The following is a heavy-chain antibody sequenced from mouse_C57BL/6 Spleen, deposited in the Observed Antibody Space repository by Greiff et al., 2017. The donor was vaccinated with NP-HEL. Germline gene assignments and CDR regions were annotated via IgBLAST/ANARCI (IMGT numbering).Heavy chain of an antibody. J-gene: IGHJ4*01. D-gene: IGHD1-1*01. Sequence: QVQLQQSGAELVKPGASVKLSCKASGYTFTSYWMHWVKQRPGQGLEWIGMIHPNSGSTNYNEKFKSKATLTVDKSSSTAYMQLSSLTSEDSAVYYCALSTVVSPMDYWGQGTSVTVSS. CDR3: ALSTVVSPMDY. CDR2: IHPNSGST. V-gene: IGHV1-64*01. CDR1: GYTFTSYW.